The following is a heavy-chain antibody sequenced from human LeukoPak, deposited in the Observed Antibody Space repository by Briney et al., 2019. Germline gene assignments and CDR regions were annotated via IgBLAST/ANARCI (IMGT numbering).Heavy chain of an antibody. D-gene: IGHD3-10*01. Sequence: SETLSLTCTVSGGSVNSGTYYWSWIRQPPGKGLEWIGYISYSGSTNYNPSLKSRVTISADTSTNQFSLKMSSVTAADTAVYYCARTSITLVRGVIITEAFDIWGQGTMVTVSS. CDR1: GGSVNSGTYY. CDR2: ISYSGST. J-gene: IGHJ3*02. CDR3: ARTSITLVRGVIITEAFDI. V-gene: IGHV4-61*01.